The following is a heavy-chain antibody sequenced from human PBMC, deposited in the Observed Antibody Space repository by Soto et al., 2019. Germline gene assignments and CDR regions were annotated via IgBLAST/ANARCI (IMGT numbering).Heavy chain of an antibody. Sequence: SETLSLTCTFSGGSISNYYWSWIRQPPGKGLEWIGYVFYSGKINYNPSLKSRVTISVDTSKNQFSLKLTSLTAADTAVYYCARHKYFSDSSGYYSAFDYWGQGTMVTVSS. CDR1: GGSISNYY. J-gene: IGHJ4*02. D-gene: IGHD3-22*01. CDR3: ARHKYFSDSSGYYSAFDY. V-gene: IGHV4-59*01. CDR2: VFYSGKI.